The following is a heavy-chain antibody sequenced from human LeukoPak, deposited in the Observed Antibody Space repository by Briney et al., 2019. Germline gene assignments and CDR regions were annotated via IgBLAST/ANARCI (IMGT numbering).Heavy chain of an antibody. V-gene: IGHV3-30*18. J-gene: IGHJ4*02. D-gene: IGHD6-19*01. CDR3: AKAAVAGTSLDY. Sequence: PGRSLRLSCAASGFTFSSYGMHWVRQAPGKGLEWVAVISYDGSNKYYADSVKGRFTISRDNSKNTLYLQMNSLRAEDTAVYYCAKAAVAGTSLDYWGQGTLVTVSS. CDR2: ISYDGSNK. CDR1: GFTFSSYG.